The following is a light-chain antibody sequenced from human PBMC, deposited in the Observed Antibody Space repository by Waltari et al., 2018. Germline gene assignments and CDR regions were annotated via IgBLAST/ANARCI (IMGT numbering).Light chain of an antibody. V-gene: IGKV2-28*01. CDR1: QSLLHSSGNTF. CDR3: MQARQTPWT. J-gene: IGKJ1*01. CDR2: LVS. Sequence: DIVMTQSPLSLSVTPGEPASISCRSSQSLLHSSGNTFLDWYLQKPGHSPQLLIYLVSNLASGVPYRFSGSGSGTDFTLKISRVEAEDVGVYFCMQARQTPWTFGQGTRVEIK.